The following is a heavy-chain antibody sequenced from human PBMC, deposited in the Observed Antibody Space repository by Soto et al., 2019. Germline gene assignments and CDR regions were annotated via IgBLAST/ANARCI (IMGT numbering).Heavy chain of an antibody. V-gene: IGHV3-23*01. J-gene: IGHJ4*02. D-gene: IGHD1-1*01. CDR3: ARGWTFDI. CDR1: GFTFSSYA. Sequence: EVLLLESGGGLVQPGGSLRLSCAASGFTFSSYAMSWVRQAPGKGLEWVSGINGGGDSTYFADSVRGRFTISRDNSKNTLFLQMNSLRAEDTAVSYCARGWTFDIWGQGTLVTVSS. CDR2: INGGGDST.